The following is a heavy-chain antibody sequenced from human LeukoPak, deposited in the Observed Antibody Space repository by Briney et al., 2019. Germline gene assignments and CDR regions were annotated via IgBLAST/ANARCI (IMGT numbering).Heavy chain of an antibody. V-gene: IGHV3-30-3*01. CDR1: GFTFSNAW. J-gene: IGHJ4*02. Sequence: PGGSLRLSCAASGFTFSNAWMSWVRQAPGKGLEWVAVISYDGSNKYYADSVKGRFTISRDNSKNTLYLQMNSLRAEDTAVYYCAREEYYYDSSGYYGFDYWGQGTLVTVSS. D-gene: IGHD3-22*01. CDR3: AREEYYYDSSGYYGFDY. CDR2: ISYDGSNK.